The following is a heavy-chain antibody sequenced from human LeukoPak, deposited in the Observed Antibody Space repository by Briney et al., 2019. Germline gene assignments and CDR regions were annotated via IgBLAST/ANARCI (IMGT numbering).Heavy chain of an antibody. D-gene: IGHD1-26*01. V-gene: IGHV4-59*01. CDR3: ARAGYYLDAFDI. Sequence: PSETLSLTCTVSGGSISSYYWSWIRQPPGKGREWIGYIYHSGSTNYNPSLKSRVTISVDTSKNQFSLKLSSVTAADTSVYYCARAGYYLDAFDIWGQGTMLTVSS. CDR1: GGSISSYY. CDR2: IYHSGST. J-gene: IGHJ3*02.